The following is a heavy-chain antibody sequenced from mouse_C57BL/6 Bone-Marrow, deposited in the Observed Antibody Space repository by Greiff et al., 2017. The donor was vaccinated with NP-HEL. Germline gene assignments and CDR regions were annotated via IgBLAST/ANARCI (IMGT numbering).Heavy chain of an antibody. Sequence: EVNLVESGGDLVKPGGSLKLSCAASGFTFSSYGMSWVRQTPDKRLEWVATISSGGSYTYYPDSVQGRFTISRDNAKNTLYLQMSSLKSEDTAMYYCARRGGYYAMDYWGQGTSVTVSS. CDR3: ARRGGYYAMDY. J-gene: IGHJ4*01. V-gene: IGHV5-6*02. CDR1: GFTFSSYG. CDR2: ISSGGSYT.